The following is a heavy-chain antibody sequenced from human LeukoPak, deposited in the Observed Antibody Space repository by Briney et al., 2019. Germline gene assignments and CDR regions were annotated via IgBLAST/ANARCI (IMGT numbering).Heavy chain of an antibody. CDR2: IIPIFGTA. CDR3: ANPFRGSYYAFDI. V-gene: IGHV1-69*01. D-gene: IGHD1-26*01. CDR1: GGTFSSYA. J-gene: IGHJ3*02. Sequence: SVKVSCKASGGTFSSYAISWVRQAPGQGLEWMGGIIPIFGTANYAQKFQGRVTITADESTSTAYMELSSLRSEDTAVYYCANPFRGSYYAFDIWGQGTMVTVSS.